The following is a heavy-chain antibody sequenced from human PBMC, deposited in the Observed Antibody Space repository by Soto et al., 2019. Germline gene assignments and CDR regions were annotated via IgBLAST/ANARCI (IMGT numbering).Heavy chain of an antibody. D-gene: IGHD3-9*01. CDR3: TRGPSIYDILTGWPYGMDV. V-gene: IGHV3-49*03. CDR1: GFTFGDYA. CDR2: IRSKAYGGTT. J-gene: IGHJ6*02. Sequence: PGGSLRLSCTASGFTFGDYAMSWFRQAPGKGLEWVGFIRSKAYGGTTEYAASVKGRFTISRDDSKSIAYLQMNSLKTEDTAVYYCTRGPSIYDILTGWPYGMDVWGQGTTVTVSS.